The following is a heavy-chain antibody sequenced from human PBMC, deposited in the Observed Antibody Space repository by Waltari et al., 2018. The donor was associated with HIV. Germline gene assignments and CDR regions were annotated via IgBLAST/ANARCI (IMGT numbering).Heavy chain of an antibody. Sequence: QVQLVQSGAEVKKPGASVKVSCTASGYTFTSYAMHWVRQAPGQRLEGMGWSNAGNGNKKYSQEFQGRGTMTRETAAGTAYMELSSRRSEDTAVYYCARCGPHLCNYDMWTGYDNWFDPWGQGTLVTVSS. V-gene: IGHV1-3*01. CDR1: GYTFTSYA. CDR2: SNAGNGNK. J-gene: IGHJ5*02. CDR3: ARCGPHLCNYDMWTGYDNWFDP. D-gene: IGHD3-9*01.